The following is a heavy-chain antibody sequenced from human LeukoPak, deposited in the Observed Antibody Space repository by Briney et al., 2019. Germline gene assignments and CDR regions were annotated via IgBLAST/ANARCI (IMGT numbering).Heavy chain of an antibody. J-gene: IGHJ4*02. CDR3: ARALYDSSGLIFDY. Sequence: GASVKVSCKASGYTFVNFGLIWMRQAPGQGLEWMGWISPENGDTNYAQKLQGRVTMTTDTSTSTAYMELRSLRSDDTAVYYCARALYDSSGLIFDYWGQGTLVTVSS. V-gene: IGHV1-18*01. CDR2: ISPENGDT. D-gene: IGHD3-22*01. CDR1: GYTFVNFG.